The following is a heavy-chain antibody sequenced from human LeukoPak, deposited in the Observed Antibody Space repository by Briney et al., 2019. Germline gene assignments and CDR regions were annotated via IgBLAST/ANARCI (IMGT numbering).Heavy chain of an antibody. Sequence: GGTLRLSCAASGFTFSSYGMTWDRQAPGKGLEGLEWVSTINSSSGGSTYYADSVKGRFTISRDNSKNTLYLQMNNLRAEDTAVYYCAKYYYDSSGYYYPGAFDIWGQGTMVTVSS. CDR2: INSSSGGST. V-gene: IGHV3-23*01. CDR3: AKYYYDSSGYYYPGAFDI. J-gene: IGHJ3*02. CDR1: GFTFSSYG. D-gene: IGHD3-22*01.